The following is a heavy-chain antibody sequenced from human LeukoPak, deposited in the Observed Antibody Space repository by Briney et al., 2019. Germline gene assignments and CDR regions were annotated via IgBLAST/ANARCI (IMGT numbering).Heavy chain of an antibody. J-gene: IGHJ4*02. CDR2: ISAYNGNT. CDR3: ARDPCISSGGSCYGLVIDY. Sequence: ASVKVSCKASGYTFTSYGISWVRQAPGQGLEWMGWISAYNGNTNYAQKLQGRVTMTTDTSTSTAYMELRSLRSDDTAVYYCARDPCISSGGSCYGLVIDYWGQGTLVTVSS. V-gene: IGHV1-18*01. CDR1: GYTFTSYG. D-gene: IGHD2-15*01.